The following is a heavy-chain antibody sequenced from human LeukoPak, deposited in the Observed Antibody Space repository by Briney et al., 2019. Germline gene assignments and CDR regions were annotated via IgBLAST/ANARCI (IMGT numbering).Heavy chain of an antibody. Sequence: PGGSLRLSCAASGFTFSSYGMQWVRQAPGKGLEWVAVISHDGTVQHYADSVKGRFTISRDNSDNTLYLQMNSLRDEDTVMYYCAKEGTAMASSYFDYWGQGTLITVSS. CDR2: ISHDGTVQ. J-gene: IGHJ4*02. CDR3: AKEGTAMASSYFDY. CDR1: GFTFSSYG. D-gene: IGHD5-18*01. V-gene: IGHV3-30*18.